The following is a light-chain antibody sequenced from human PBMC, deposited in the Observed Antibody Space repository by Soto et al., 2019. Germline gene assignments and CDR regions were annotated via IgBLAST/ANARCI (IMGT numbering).Light chain of an antibody. CDR2: AES. J-gene: IGKJ4*01. CDR1: QGIRND. V-gene: IGKV1-39*01. Sequence: ILWTQSPSSWFASVGRSVTITCRASQGIRNDLAWYQQKPGKEPNILIYAESSLQSGVTSRFNGSGSGKDFTLIITSLQPEDFATYSCQQSYSAPLTVGEGTKVDIK. CDR3: QQSYSAPLT.